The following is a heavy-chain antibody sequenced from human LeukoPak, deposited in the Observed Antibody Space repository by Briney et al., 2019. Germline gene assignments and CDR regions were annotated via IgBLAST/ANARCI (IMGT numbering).Heavy chain of an antibody. CDR2: IIPIFGTA. D-gene: IGHD2-21*02. J-gene: IGHJ5*02. Sequence: EASVTVSCKASGGTFSSYAISWVRQAPGQGLEWMGGIIPIFGTANYAQKFQGRVTITADESTSTAYMELSSLRSEDTAVYYCARDPYCGGDCPFDPWGQGTLVTVSS. CDR1: GGTFSSYA. V-gene: IGHV1-69*13. CDR3: ARDPYCGGDCPFDP.